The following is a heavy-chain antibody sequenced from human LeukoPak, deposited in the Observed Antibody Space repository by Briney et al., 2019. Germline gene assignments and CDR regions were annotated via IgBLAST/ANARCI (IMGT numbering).Heavy chain of an antibody. Sequence: PGGSLRLSCAASGFTFSDYYMSWIRQAPGKGLVWVSYISSSSSYTNYADSVKGRFTISRDNAKNSLYLQMNSLRAEDTAVYYCARENRGPYYYYGMDVWGQGTTVTVSS. CDR2: ISSSSSYT. V-gene: IGHV3-11*06. D-gene: IGHD6-25*01. J-gene: IGHJ6*02. CDR3: ARENRGPYYYYGMDV. CDR1: GFTFSDYY.